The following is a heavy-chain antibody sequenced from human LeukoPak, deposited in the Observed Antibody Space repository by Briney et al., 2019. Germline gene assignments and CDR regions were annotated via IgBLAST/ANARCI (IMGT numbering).Heavy chain of an antibody. CDR2: IYSDGRT. D-gene: IGHD6-19*01. V-gene: IGHV3-66*01. CDR1: GFTVNSNY. J-gene: IGHJ4*02. Sequence: GGSLRLFCAASGFTVNSNYMSWVRQAPGKGLEWVSMIYSDGRTSYADSLKGRFTISRDNSKNMLYLQMNTLRAEDTAVYYCARGSSGWYGYSDYWGQGTLVTVSS. CDR3: ARGSSGWYGYSDY.